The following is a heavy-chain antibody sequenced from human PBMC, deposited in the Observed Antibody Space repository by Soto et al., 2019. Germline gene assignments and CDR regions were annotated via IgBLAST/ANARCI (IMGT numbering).Heavy chain of an antibody. CDR2: IYWDDTK. CDR3: AHAYGGRSLY. V-gene: IGHV2-5*02. Sequence: QITLKESGPTLVKPTQTLTLTCTFSGFSLPTDRVGVGWIRQPPGKALEWLSVIYWDDTKTYRPSLKSRLTITKATSKNQVALTRTDMDPVDTATYYCAHAYGGRSLYWGQGTLVTVSS. CDR1: GFSLPTDRVG. J-gene: IGHJ4*02. D-gene: IGHD1-26*01.